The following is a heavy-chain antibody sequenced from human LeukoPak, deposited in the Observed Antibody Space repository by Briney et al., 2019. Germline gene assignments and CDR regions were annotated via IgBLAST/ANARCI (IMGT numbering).Heavy chain of an antibody. D-gene: IGHD4-23*01. J-gene: IGHJ4*02. Sequence: PGGSLRLSCAASGFGFDDYVMHWFRQAPGKGLEWVSLITGDGGNTYYADSVRGRFTISRDNSKKSLYLQMNNLRTEDTALYYCAKDFYGGNSDGRGNWGQGTLVTVSS. CDR1: GFGFDDYV. CDR2: ITGDGGNT. CDR3: AKDFYGGNSDGRGN. V-gene: IGHV3-43*02.